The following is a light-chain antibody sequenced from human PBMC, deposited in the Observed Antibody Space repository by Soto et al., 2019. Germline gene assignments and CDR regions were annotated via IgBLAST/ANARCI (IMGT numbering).Light chain of an antibody. CDR1: QNIPDF. J-gene: IGKJ1*01. CDR2: SAS. CDR3: QQTYSTPPT. V-gene: IGKV1-39*01. Sequence: DIQMTQSAPSRSASLGDGVPIPCRASQNIPDFLNWYHQKPGKAPELLIFSASSLQSGVPSRFSGSGSGTDFTLTIGSLQREDFATCFCQQTYSTPPTFGQGTRVEI.